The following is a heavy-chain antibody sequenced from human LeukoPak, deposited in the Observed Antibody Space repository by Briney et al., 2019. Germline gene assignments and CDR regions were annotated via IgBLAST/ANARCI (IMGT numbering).Heavy chain of an antibody. CDR3: ATGIATARVDF. J-gene: IGHJ4*01. CDR2: IYYGGST. D-gene: IGHD6-13*01. CDR1: GGPVSTGTYY. Sequence: SETLSLTCTVSGGPVSTGTYYWSCIRQPPGKGLEWDGYIYYGGSTNYNPSLKSRVTISIDTSKNQFSLKLTSVTAADTAVYFCATGIATARVDFWGHGTLVTVSS. V-gene: IGHV4-61*01.